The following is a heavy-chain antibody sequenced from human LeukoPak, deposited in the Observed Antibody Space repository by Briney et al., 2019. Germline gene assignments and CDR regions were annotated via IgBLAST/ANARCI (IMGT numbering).Heavy chain of an antibody. CDR1: GGTFSSYA. CDR2: IIPIFGTA. D-gene: IGHD1-26*01. V-gene: IGHV1-69*06. Sequence: SVKVSCTASGGTFSSYAISWVRQAPGQGLEWMGGIIPIFGTANYAQKFQGRVTITADKSTSTAYMELSSLRSEDTAVYYCALALGATTDFDYWGQGTLVTVSS. CDR3: ALALGATTDFDY. J-gene: IGHJ4*02.